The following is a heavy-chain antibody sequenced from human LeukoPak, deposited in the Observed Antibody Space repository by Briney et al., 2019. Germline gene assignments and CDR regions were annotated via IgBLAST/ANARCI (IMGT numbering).Heavy chain of an antibody. CDR3: ARAYSTYHMDV. D-gene: IGHD4-11*01. J-gene: IGHJ6*03. CDR1: GFTFSSYG. CDR2: ISYDGSNK. V-gene: IGHV3-30*03. Sequence: GGSLRLSCAASGFTFSSYGMHWVRQAPGKGLEWVAVISYDGSNKYYADSVKGRFTISRDNSKNTLYLQMNSLRAEDTAVYYCARAYSTYHMDVWGKGTTVTVSS.